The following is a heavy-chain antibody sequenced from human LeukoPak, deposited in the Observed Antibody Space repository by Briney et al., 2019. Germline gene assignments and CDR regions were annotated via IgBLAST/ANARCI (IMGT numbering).Heavy chain of an antibody. J-gene: IGHJ4*02. D-gene: IGHD3-10*01. V-gene: IGHV3-43*02. CDR3: ARLFSDGSRTG. CDR2: INGNGDDS. Sequence: GGSLRLSCAASGFTFDEYVMHWVRQAPGQGLEWVSLINGNGDDSYYADSVKDRFTISRDNAKNTLYLQMNSLRVEDTATYYCARLFSDGSRTGWGQGTLVTVSS. CDR1: GFTFDEYV.